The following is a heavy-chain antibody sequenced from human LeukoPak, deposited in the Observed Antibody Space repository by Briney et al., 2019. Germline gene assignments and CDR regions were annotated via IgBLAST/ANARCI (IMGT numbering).Heavy chain of an antibody. CDR3: AKDTTFWSGYYSWAWFDP. CDR1: GFTFSSYA. J-gene: IGHJ5*02. D-gene: IGHD3-3*01. CDR2: IRYDGSNK. V-gene: IGHV3-30*02. Sequence: GGSPRLSCAASGFTFSSYAMHWVRQAPGKGLEWVAFIRYDGSNKYYADSVKGRFTISRDNSKNTLYLQMNSLRAEDTAVYYCAKDTTFWSGYYSWAWFDPWGQGTLVTVSS.